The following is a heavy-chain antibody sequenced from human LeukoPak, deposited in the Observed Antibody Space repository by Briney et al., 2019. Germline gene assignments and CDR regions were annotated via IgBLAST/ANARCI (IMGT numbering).Heavy chain of an antibody. Sequence: GGSLRLSCPTSGFTFGDYAMNWFRQAPGKGLEWVGFIRSKAYGGTTQYAASVKDRFTISRDDSQSIAYLQMNSLKTEDTAVYYCTRPILQYFDWPSPNYWGQGTLVTVSS. V-gene: IGHV3-49*03. CDR3: TRPILQYFDWPSPNY. CDR2: IRSKAYGGTT. J-gene: IGHJ4*02. D-gene: IGHD3-9*01. CDR1: GFTFGDYA.